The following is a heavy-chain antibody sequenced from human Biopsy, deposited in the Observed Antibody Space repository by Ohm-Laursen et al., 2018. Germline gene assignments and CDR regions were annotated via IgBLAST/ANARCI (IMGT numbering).Heavy chain of an antibody. CDR2: INHRGYT. V-gene: IGHV4-34*01. D-gene: IGHD6-19*01. CDR1: GFPVSDYY. Sequence: LSCAASGFPVSDYYMSWIRQPPGKGLEWIGEINHRGYTDYNASLKGRVSISVDTSKNQLSLNLTSVTAADTAVFYCARSGQWARYYFDYWGHGTLVTVSP. CDR3: ARSGQWARYYFDY. J-gene: IGHJ4*01.